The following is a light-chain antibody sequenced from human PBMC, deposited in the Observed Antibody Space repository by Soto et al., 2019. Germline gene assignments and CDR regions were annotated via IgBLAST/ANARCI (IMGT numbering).Light chain of an antibody. V-gene: IGKV1-5*03. J-gene: IGKJ1*01. CDR1: QSLSIW. CDR2: KAS. Sequence: IQMTQSPPTLSAAVRAGPTSICRASQSLSIWLAWYQQKPGKAPKLLIYKASTLQSGVPSRFSGSGSGTEFTLTITSLQPDDFATYYCQQYNGFPRTFGQGTKVDIK. CDR3: QQYNGFPRT.